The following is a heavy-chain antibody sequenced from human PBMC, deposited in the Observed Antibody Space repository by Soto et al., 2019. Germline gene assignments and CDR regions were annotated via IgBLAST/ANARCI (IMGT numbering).Heavy chain of an antibody. D-gene: IGHD3-10*01. Sequence: EMQVVESGGGLVQPGGSLRLSCEGSGFAFNTYWMTWVRQAPGKGLEWVANINQDGSEKYYVDSVKGRFTISRDNAKNSVYLQMNILRAEDTAVYYCSRDVLLWFGEFSDDDYYHGMDVWGQGTSVTVSS. V-gene: IGHV3-7*05. CDR2: INQDGSEK. CDR1: GFAFNTYW. CDR3: SRDVLLWFGEFSDDDYYHGMDV. J-gene: IGHJ6*02.